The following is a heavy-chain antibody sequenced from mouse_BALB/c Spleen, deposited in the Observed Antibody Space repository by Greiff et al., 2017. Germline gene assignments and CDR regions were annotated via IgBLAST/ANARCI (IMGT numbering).Heavy chain of an antibody. CDR2: IYPGSGST. V-gene: IGHV1-77*01. D-gene: IGHD1-3*01. CDR3: ARDRTNWFAY. CDR1: GYTFTDYV. J-gene: IGHJ3*01. Sequence: VKLMESGPELVKPGASVKMSCKASGYTFTDYVISWVKQRTGQGLEWIGEIYPGSGSTYYNEKFKGKATLTADKSSSTAYMQLSSLTSEDSAVYFCARDRTNWFAYWGQGTLVTVSA.